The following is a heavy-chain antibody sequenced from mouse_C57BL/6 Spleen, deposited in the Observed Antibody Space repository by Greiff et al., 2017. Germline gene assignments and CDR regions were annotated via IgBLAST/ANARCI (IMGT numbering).Heavy chain of an antibody. V-gene: IGHV1-64*01. CDR3: ASPTGRGYFDY. J-gene: IGHJ2*01. CDR2: IHPNSGST. Sequence: VQLQQPGAELVKPGASVKLSCKASGYTFTRYWMHWVKQRPGQGLEWIGMIHPNSGSTNYNEKFKSKATLTVDKSSSTAYMQRSRLTSEDSAVYYCASPTGRGYFDYWGQGTTLTVSS. CDR1: GYTFTRYW.